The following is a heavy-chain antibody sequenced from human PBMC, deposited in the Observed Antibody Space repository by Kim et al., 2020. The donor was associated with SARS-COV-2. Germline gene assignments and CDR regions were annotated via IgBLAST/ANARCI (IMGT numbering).Heavy chain of an antibody. CDR3: AKDELAAAGMLDC. D-gene: IGHD6-13*01. V-gene: IGHV3-23*03. J-gene: IGHJ4*02. Sequence: YEYPVKSRFTISTENSKNTLYLQMTNLRAEDTAVYYCAKDELAAAGMLDCWGQGTLVTVSS.